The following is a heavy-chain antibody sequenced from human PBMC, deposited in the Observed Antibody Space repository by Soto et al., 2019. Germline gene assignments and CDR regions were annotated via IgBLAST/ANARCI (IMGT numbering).Heavy chain of an antibody. CDR3: GKVLVGATGHTDSDS. Sequence: QVQLQESGPGLVKPSETLSLTCTVSGGSIYRSGYYWGWIRQPPGRGLEWIGNLDYNGVTYSNPSLKGRVTISRDTSKNQFSLKLPSVTAADTALYYCGKVLVGATGHTDSDSWGPGTLVAVSS. V-gene: IGHV4-39*01. J-gene: IGHJ4*02. D-gene: IGHD2-15*01. CDR2: LDYNGVT. CDR1: GGSIYRSGYY.